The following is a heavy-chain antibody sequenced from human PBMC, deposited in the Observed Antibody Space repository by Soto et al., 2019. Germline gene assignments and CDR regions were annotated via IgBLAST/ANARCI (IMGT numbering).Heavy chain of an antibody. CDR1: GGSISSGGYY. Sequence: TLSLTCTVSGGSISSGGYYWSWIRQHPGKGLEWIGYIYYSGSTYYNPSLKSRVTISVDTSKNQFSLKLSSVTAADTAVYYCASIRRVTYNWFDPWGQGTLVTVSS. D-gene: IGHD4-4*01. CDR2: IYYSGST. V-gene: IGHV4-31*03. CDR3: ASIRRVTYNWFDP. J-gene: IGHJ5*02.